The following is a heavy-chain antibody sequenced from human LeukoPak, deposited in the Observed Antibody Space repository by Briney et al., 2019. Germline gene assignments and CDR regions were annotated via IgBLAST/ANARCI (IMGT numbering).Heavy chain of an antibody. J-gene: IGHJ6*02. CDR3: AKARSSGPWGNYYYYGMDV. CDR2: IWNDGTNK. V-gene: IGHV3-33*06. Sequence: PGGSLRLSCAASGFTFSSYGMHWVRQAPGKGLEWVAVIWNDGTNKYYADSVKGRFTISRDNSKNTLYLQMNSLRAEDTAVYYCAKARSSGPWGNYYYYGMDVWGQGTTVTVSS. D-gene: IGHD6-19*01. CDR1: GFTFSSYG.